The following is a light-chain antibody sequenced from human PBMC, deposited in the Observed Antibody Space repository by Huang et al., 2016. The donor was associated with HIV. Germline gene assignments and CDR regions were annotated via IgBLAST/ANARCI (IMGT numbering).Light chain of an antibody. CDR3: QQYWSTPPAT. V-gene: IGKV1-NL1*01. CDR1: QGISNS. Sequence: DIQMTQSPSSLPASVGDRVTITCRASQGISNSLAWYQQKPGKAPKLLLYAASKLESGVPSRFSGSASGTDYTLTLSSLQPEDFATYYCQQYWSTPPATFGQGTKVEIK. CDR2: AAS. J-gene: IGKJ1*01.